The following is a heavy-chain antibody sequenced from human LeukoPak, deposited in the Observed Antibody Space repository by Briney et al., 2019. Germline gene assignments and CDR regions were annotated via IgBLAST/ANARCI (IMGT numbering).Heavy chain of an antibody. V-gene: IGHV4-34*01. CDR3: ARGGVVPAAIRYYYYYYGMDV. Sequence: PSETLSLTCAVYGGSFSGYYWSWIRQPPGKGLEWIGEINHSGSTNYNPSLKSRVTISVDTSKNQFSLKLSSVTAADTAVYYYARGGVVPAAIRYYYYYYGMDVWGQGTTVTVSS. J-gene: IGHJ6*02. CDR1: GGSFSGYY. CDR2: INHSGST. D-gene: IGHD2-2*01.